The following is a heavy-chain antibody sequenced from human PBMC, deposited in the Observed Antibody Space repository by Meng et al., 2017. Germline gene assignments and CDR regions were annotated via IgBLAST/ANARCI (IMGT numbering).Heavy chain of an antibody. CDR1: GYSISSGYY. CDR2: IYHSGST. CDR3: ARGYYGSGSYYNPLDY. D-gene: IGHD3-10*01. J-gene: IGHJ4*02. Sequence: SETLSLTCTVSGYSISSGYYWGWIRQPPGKGLEWIGSIYHSGSTYYNPSLKSRVTISVDTSKNQFSLKLSSVTAADTAVYYCARGYYGSGSYYNPLDYWGQGTLVTVSS. V-gene: IGHV4-38-2*02.